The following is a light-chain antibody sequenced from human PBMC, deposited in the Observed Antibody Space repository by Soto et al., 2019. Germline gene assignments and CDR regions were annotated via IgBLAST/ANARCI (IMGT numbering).Light chain of an antibody. CDR2: KVS. Sequence: DAGMTQSPLSLPVTLGQPASISCKSSQNLLYSDGNTYLNWFQQRPGQSPRRLIAKVSNRESEVTDRLSGSASGSDFTLKISTVEAEDVGIYYCMQGTNWPYTFGQGTKLEIK. V-gene: IGKV2-30*01. J-gene: IGKJ2*01. CDR1: QNLLYSDGNTY. CDR3: MQGTNWPYT.